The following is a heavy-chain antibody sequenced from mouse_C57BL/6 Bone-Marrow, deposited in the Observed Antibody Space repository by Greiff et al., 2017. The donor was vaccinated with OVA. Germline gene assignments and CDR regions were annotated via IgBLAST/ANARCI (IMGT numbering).Heavy chain of an antibody. D-gene: IGHD1-1*01. CDR2: IRSKSSNYAT. J-gene: IGHJ4*01. CDR3: VREGVITTVVAPYYYAMDY. V-gene: IGHV10-3*01. CDR1: GFTFNTYA. Sequence: EVQVVESGGGLVQPKGSLKLSCAASGFTFNTYAMHWVRQAPGQGLEWVARIRSKSSNYATYYADSVKDRFTISRDDSQSMLYLQMNNLKTEDTAMYYCVREGVITTVVAPYYYAMDYWGQGTSVTVSS.